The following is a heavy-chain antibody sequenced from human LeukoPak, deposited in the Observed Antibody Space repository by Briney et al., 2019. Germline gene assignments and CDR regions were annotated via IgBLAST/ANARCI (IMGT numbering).Heavy chain of an antibody. CDR1: GFTFSSYS. V-gene: IGHV3-48*04. J-gene: IGHJ4*02. CDR2: ISGTGNTK. Sequence: GGSLRLSCAASGFTFSSYSMSWIRQAPGKGLEWASYISGTGNTKYYADSVKSRFTISRDNAKNSLFMQMNSLRAEDTAVYYCARPRYGGDSGEFDSWGQGTLVIVSS. CDR3: ARPRYGGDSGEFDS. D-gene: IGHD4-23*01.